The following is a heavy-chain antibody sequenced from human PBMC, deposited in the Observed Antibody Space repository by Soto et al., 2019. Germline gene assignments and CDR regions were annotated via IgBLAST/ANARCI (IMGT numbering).Heavy chain of an antibody. J-gene: IGHJ6*02. CDR3: ARVQGGRFGDYYYGMDV. CDR1: GFTSSSYW. D-gene: IGHD1-1*01. CDR2: INSDGSST. Sequence: GGSLRLSCAASGFTSSSYWMHWVRQAPGKGLVWVSRINSDGSSTSYADSVKGRFTISRDNAKNTLYLQMNSLRAEDTAVYYCARVQGGRFGDYYYGMDVWGQGTTVTVSS. V-gene: IGHV3-74*01.